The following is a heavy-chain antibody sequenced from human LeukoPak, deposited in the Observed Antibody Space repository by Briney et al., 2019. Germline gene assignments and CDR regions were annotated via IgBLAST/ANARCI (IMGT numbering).Heavy chain of an antibody. Sequence: SETLSLTCTVSGGSISSTTYYWGWIRQPPGKGLEWVGSVSYGGSTYYNPSLKSRVTISADTSKNQFSLKLSSVTAADTAVYYCARHSQWVFSYWGQGTLVTVPS. J-gene: IGHJ4*02. CDR3: ARHSQWVFSY. CDR2: VSYGGST. CDR1: GGSISSTTYY. V-gene: IGHV4-39*01. D-gene: IGHD3-22*01.